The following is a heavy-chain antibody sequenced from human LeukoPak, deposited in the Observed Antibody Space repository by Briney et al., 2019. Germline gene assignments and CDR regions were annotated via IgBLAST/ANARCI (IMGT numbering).Heavy chain of an antibody. CDR3: AGVVGGSYSMDV. J-gene: IGHJ6*03. Sequence: SETLSLTCTASGGSVSSGSYYWSWIRQLPGKGLEWIGYIYYSGSTKYNPPLKSRVSISIDTSKNQFSLKLSSVTAADTAMYYCAGVVGGSYSMDVWGQGTTVTVSS. CDR1: GGSVSSGSYY. D-gene: IGHD1-26*01. V-gene: IGHV4-61*01. CDR2: IYYSGST.